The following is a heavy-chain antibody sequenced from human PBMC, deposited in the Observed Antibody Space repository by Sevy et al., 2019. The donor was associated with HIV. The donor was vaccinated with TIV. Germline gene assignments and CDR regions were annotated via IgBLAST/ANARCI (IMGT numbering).Heavy chain of an antibody. CDR2: IRPDGNEI. Sequence: GVSLRLSCAASGFTFDAFWMQWVRQAPGKGLEWVANIRPDGNEIYYAESVRGRFTISRDNSKESLYLQMSNLRVEDTATYFCARRYFDLWGQGALVTVSS. CDR1: GFTFDAFW. J-gene: IGHJ4*02. CDR3: ARRYFDL. V-gene: IGHV3-7*01.